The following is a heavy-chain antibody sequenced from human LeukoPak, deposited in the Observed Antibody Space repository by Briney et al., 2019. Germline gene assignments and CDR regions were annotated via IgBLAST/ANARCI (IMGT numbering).Heavy chain of an antibody. V-gene: IGHV5-51*01. CDR3: ARPSSSWYDNFDY. J-gene: IGHJ4*02. Sequence: GESLKISCKGSGYSFTNYWIGWVRQMPGKGVVWMGVIYPGDSDTRYSPSFQGQVTISADKSISTAYLQRSSLKASDTALYYCARPSSSWYDNFDYWGQGTLVTVSS. D-gene: IGHD6-13*01. CDR2: IYPGDSDT. CDR1: GYSFTNYW.